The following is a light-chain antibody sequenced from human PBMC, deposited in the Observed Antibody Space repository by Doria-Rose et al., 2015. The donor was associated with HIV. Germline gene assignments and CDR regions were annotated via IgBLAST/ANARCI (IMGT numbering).Light chain of an antibody. CDR1: QSLLFTYKNY. Sequence: DIRMTQSPESLGMSLGERATLNCQYNQSLLFTYKNYLAWYQQKPGQPPKLLIYWASTRQSGVPARFSGSGSGTDFTLTISSLEAEDVAVYYCQQYYGTPSFGPGTTVDIK. J-gene: IGKJ3*01. CDR3: QQYYGTPS. V-gene: IGKV4-1*01. CDR2: WAS.